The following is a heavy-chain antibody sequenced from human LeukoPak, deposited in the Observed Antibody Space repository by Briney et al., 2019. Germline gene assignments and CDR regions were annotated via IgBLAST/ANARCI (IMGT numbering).Heavy chain of an antibody. CDR2: IFHSGNT. D-gene: IGHD4-17*01. J-gene: IGHJ4*02. CDR1: GGSLNSSPYS. V-gene: IGHV4-30-2*01. CDR3: ASIPSGYGDYEGGYDY. Sequence: SETLSLTCAVSGGSLNSSPYSWTWIRQPPGKGLEWIGYIFHSGNTYYNPSLRSRVTMSIDRSNNRFSLNLTSVTPADTAVYYCASIPSGYGDYEGGYDYWGQGTLVTVSS.